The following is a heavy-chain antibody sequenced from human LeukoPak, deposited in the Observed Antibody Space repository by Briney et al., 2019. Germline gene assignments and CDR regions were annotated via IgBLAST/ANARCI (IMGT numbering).Heavy chain of an antibody. CDR3: ARDRFCSSTSCYLFDY. Sequence: PRGSLRLSCAASGFTFSSYSMNWVRQAPGKGLEWVSSISSSSSYIYYADSVKGRFTISRDNAKNSLYLQMNSLRAEDTAVYYCARDRFCSSTSCYLFDYWGQGTLVTVSS. CDR1: GFTFSSYS. D-gene: IGHD2-2*01. J-gene: IGHJ4*02. V-gene: IGHV3-21*01. CDR2: ISSSSSYI.